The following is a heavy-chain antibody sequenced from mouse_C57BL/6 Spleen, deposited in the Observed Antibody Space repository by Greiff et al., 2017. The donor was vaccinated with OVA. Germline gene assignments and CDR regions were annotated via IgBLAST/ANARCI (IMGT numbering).Heavy chain of an antibody. CDR2: IHPNSGST. J-gene: IGHJ4*01. CDR1: GYTFTSYW. CDR3: ARSGGNLPLDKDY. V-gene: IGHV1-64*01. D-gene: IGHD2-1*01. Sequence: QVQLQQSGAELVKPGASVKLSCKASGYTFTSYWMHWVKQRPGQGLEWIGMIHPNSGSTNYNEKFKSKATLTVDKSSSTAYMQLSSLTSEDSAVYYCARSGGNLPLDKDYWGKGTSVTVSS.